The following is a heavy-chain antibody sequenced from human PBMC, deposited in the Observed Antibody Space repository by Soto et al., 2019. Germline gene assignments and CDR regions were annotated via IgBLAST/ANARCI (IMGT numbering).Heavy chain of an antibody. CDR1: GFTFSGSA. V-gene: IGHV3-73*01. CDR2: IKSKASNYAT. Sequence: EVQLVESGGDLVQPGGSLKLSCAASGFTFSGSAIHWVRQASGKGLEWVGRIKSKASNYATVYAASVKGRFTISRDNSQNKAYLQMNSLKVEDTAVYYCVRLAEDTLIFYWGQGTLVTVSS. CDR3: VRLAEDTLIFY. J-gene: IGHJ4*02. D-gene: IGHD5-18*01.